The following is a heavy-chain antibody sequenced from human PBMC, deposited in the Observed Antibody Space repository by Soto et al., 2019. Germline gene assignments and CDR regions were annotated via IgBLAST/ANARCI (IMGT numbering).Heavy chain of an antibody. V-gene: IGHV5-51*01. CDR3: ARPGSGTYMIEY. D-gene: IGHD3-10*01. CDR2: IYPGDSDT. Sequence: PGYSLKISCRGSGYSFTNYWIGLVLQMPGKGLEWMGVIYPGDSDTRYSPSFQGQVTISADKSISTAYLQWSSLKASDTAMYYCARPGSGTYMIEYWGQGTLVTVSS. J-gene: IGHJ4*02. CDR1: GYSFTNYW.